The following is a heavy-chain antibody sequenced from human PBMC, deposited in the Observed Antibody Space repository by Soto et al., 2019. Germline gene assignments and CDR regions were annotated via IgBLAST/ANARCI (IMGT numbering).Heavy chain of an antibody. CDR3: AKDRGLEWEPTYIDY. D-gene: IGHD1-26*01. CDR2: ISGSGGST. J-gene: IGHJ4*02. V-gene: IGHV3-23*01. Sequence: GGSLRLSCAASGFTFSSYAMSWVRQAPGKGLEWVSAISGSGGSTYYADSVKGRFTISRDNSKNTLYLQMSSLRAEDTAVYYCAKDRGLEWEPTYIDYWGQGTLVTVSS. CDR1: GFTFSSYA.